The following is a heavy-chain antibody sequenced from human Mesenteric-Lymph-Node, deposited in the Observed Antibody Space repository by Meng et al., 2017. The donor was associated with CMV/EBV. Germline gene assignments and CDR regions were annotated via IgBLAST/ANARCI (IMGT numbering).Heavy chain of an antibody. V-gene: IGHV3-23*01. CDR2: INGGGDNT. CDR3: AKEFGVRLTQIYGGNYYGLGDY. D-gene: IGHD1-26*01. CDR1: GFSFNTYA. Sequence: GGSLRLSCVASGFSFNTYAMSWVRQAPGKGLEWVSSINGGGDNTYYAASVKGRFTISRDNSKNTLYLQMNGLRGEDTAVYYCAKEFGVRLTQIYGGNYYGLGDYWGQGTLVTVSS. J-gene: IGHJ4*02.